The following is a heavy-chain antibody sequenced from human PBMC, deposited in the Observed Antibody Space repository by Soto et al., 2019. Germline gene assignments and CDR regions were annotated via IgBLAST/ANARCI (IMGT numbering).Heavy chain of an antibody. D-gene: IGHD3-16*01. CDR1: GFTFSNYW. CDR2: LNNDGSDT. J-gene: IGHJ3*02. Sequence: GGSLILSCAASGFTFSNYWMHWVRQAPGKGLVWVSLLNNDGSDTRYADSVKGRFTISRDNAKNTLYLQMNSLRAEDAAVYYCATLYGPFDIWGQGTLVTXSS. V-gene: IGHV3-74*01. CDR3: ATLYGPFDI.